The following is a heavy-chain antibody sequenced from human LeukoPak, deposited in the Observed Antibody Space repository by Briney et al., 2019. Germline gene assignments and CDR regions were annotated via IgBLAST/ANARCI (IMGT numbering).Heavy chain of an antibody. CDR3: VRDPSGDSLDH. D-gene: IGHD7-27*01. V-gene: IGHV3-74*01. Sequence: GGSLRLSCAASGFTFSSYWIHWVRQAPGKGLVWVSRINSDGSSTTYADSVKGRFTISRDNAKNTLYLQMNSLRAEDTAVYYCVRDPSGDSLDHWGQGTLVTVSS. CDR1: GFTFSSYW. J-gene: IGHJ4*02. CDR2: INSDGSST.